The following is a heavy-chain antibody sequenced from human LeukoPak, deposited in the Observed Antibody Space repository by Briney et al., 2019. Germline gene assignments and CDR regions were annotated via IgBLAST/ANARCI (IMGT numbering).Heavy chain of an antibody. D-gene: IGHD3-22*01. J-gene: IGHJ3*02. CDR3: AKDGDSSLYGAFDI. CDR2: ISEDGSNK. Sequence: AGGSLRLSCAASGLTFRNYWMSWIRQAPGKGLEWAAHISEDGSNKYYVDSVKGRFTISRDNAKNSLYLRMNSLRVEDMALYYCAKDGDSSLYGAFDIWGQGTMVTVSS. CDR1: GLTFRNYW. V-gene: IGHV3-7*03.